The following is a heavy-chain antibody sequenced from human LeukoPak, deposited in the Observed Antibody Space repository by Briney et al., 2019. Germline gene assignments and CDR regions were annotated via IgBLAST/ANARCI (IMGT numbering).Heavy chain of an antibody. D-gene: IGHD2-2*01. CDR1: GGSISSYY. Sequence: SETLSLTCTVSGGSISSYYWSWIRQPPGKGLEWIGYIYYSGSTNYNPSLKSRVTISVDTSKNQFSLKLSSVTAADTAVYYCARELSYCSSTSCYPAYYFDYWGQGTLATVSS. CDR2: IYYSGST. CDR3: ARELSYCSSTSCYPAYYFDY. J-gene: IGHJ4*02. V-gene: IGHV4-59*01.